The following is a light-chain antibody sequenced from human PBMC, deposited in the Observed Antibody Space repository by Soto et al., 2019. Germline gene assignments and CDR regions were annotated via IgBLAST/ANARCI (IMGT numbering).Light chain of an antibody. CDR1: QSVRSN. Sequence: IVMTQSPATLSVSPGERVILSCRASQSVRSNLAWYQQKPGQAPSLLNYGASTRATDVPARFSGSGAGTDFTLTISSLQSDDFAVYYCQHYNNWPPSTFGQGTKLEIK. V-gene: IGKV3-15*01. CDR2: GAS. J-gene: IGKJ2*01. CDR3: QHYNNWPPST.